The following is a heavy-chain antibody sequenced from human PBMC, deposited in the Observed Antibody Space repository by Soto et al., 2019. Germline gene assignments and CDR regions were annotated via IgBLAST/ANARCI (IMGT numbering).Heavy chain of an antibody. Sequence: SETLSLTCTVSGGSISSGGYYWSWIRQHPGKGLVWIGYIYYSGSTYYNPSLKSRVTISVDTSKNQFSLKLSSVTAADTAVYYCARYRFNMVRGVISRNFDYWGQGTLVTVSS. D-gene: IGHD3-10*01. J-gene: IGHJ4*02. CDR3: ARYRFNMVRGVISRNFDY. CDR1: GGSISSGGYY. CDR2: IYYSGST. V-gene: IGHV4-31*03.